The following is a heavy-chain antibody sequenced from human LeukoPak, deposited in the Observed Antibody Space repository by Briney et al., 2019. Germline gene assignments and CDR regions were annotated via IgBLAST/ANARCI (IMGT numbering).Heavy chain of an antibody. CDR1: GGTFSSYA. CDR3: ARDTAAAGLDAFDI. Sequence: ASVKVSCKASGGTFSSYAISWVRQAPGQGLEWMGGIIPIFGTANYAQKFQGRVTITADESTSTAYMELSSLRSEDTAVYYCARDTAAAGLDAFDIWDQGTMVTVSS. D-gene: IGHD6-13*01. V-gene: IGHV1-69*13. J-gene: IGHJ3*02. CDR2: IIPIFGTA.